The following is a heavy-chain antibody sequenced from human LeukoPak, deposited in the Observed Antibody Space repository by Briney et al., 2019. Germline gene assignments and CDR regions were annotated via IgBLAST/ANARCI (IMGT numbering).Heavy chain of an antibody. CDR1: GFTFSTYT. CDR3: ARDFSGYDYNFDY. CDR2: TSSSSRYT. J-gene: IGHJ4*02. D-gene: IGHD5-12*01. Sequence: RGSLRLSCAASGFTFSTYTMNWVRQAPGKGLEWVSFTSSSSRYTYYADSVKGRFTIYRDNTKKSLYLQMNSLRAEDTAVYYCARDFSGYDYNFDYWGQGTLVTVSS. V-gene: IGHV3-21*01.